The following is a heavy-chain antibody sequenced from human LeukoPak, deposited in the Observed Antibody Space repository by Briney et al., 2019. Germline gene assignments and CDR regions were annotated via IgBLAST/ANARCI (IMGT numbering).Heavy chain of an antibody. CDR3: ARDLYYDILTGYPNPLFDY. D-gene: IGHD3-9*01. CDR1: GYTFTSYG. Sequence: WASVKVSCKASGYTFTSYGISWVRQAPGQGLEWMGWISAYNGNTNYAQKLQGRVTMTTDTSTSTAYMELRSLRSDDTAVYYCARDLYYDILTGYPNPLFDYWGQGTLVTVSS. V-gene: IGHV1-18*01. J-gene: IGHJ4*02. CDR2: ISAYNGNT.